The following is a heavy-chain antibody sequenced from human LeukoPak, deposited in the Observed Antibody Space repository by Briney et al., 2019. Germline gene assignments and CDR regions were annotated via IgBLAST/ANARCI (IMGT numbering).Heavy chain of an antibody. CDR3: AREPAFGDLDN. D-gene: IGHD4-17*01. V-gene: IGHV3-64*01. CDR2: ITTDGGRT. CDR1: GFTFSSFR. Sequence: GGSLRLSCVASGFTFSSFRMHWVRQAPGKGLEYVSAITTDGGRTFYVNSVEGRFTVSRDNSKNTLYLQMGGLRTEDTAVYYCAREPAFGDLDNWGQGTLVTVSS. J-gene: IGHJ4*02.